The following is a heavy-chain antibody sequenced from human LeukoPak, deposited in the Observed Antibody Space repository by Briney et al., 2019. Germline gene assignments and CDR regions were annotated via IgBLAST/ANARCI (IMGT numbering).Heavy chain of an antibody. V-gene: IGHV3-23*01. CDR1: GFTFSIYA. CDR2: FSACVGRT. J-gene: IGHJ4*02. Sequence: PGGSLSLSCAASGFTFSIYAMRWVRQAPGKGRGWVSAFSACVGRTYYGDSVGGWFTISKDNSKNTLNLQMNSLRAEDTAVYYCAKDLAGYYYFSGQHDYWGQGTPVTVSS. CDR3: AKDLAGYYYFSGQHDY. D-gene: IGHD3-22*01.